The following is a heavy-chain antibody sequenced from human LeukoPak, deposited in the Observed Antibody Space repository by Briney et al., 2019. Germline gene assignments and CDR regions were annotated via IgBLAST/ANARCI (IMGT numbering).Heavy chain of an antibody. CDR2: ISYDSINK. V-gene: IGHV3-30-3*01. Sequence: GGSLRLSCAASGFTFSNYAMHWVRQAPGKGLEWVAVISYDSINKYYADSLKGRFTISRDHSKNTLYLQMNSLRAEDTAVYYCARLMMICYHDQGPRFDYWGQGILVTVSS. D-gene: IGHD2-21*01. CDR1: GFTFSNYA. J-gene: IGHJ4*02. CDR3: ARLMMICYHDQGPRFDY.